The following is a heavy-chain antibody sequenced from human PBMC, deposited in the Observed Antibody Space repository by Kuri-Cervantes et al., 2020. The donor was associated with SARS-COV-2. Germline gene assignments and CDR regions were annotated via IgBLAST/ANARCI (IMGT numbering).Heavy chain of an antibody. CDR3: AREGYCSSVSCFLFDY. CDR2: IYHSGST. D-gene: IGHD2-2*01. V-gene: IGHV4-4*07. Sequence: GSLRLSCTVSGGSISSYYWSWIRRPAGKGLEWIGSIYHSGSTYYNPSLKSRVTISVDTSKNQFSLNLNSVTAADTAVYYCAREGYCSSVSCFLFDYWGQGMLVTVSS. J-gene: IGHJ4*02. CDR1: GGSISSYY.